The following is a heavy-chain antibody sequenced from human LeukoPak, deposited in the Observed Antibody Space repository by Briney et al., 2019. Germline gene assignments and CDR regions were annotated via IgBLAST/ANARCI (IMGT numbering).Heavy chain of an antibody. D-gene: IGHD2-15*01. CDR2: IRYDGSNK. CDR3: AKDRSHCSGGSCYWGHLDY. V-gene: IGHV3-30*02. Sequence: GGSLRLSCAASGFTFSSYGMHWVRQAPGKGLEWVAFIRYDGSNKYYADSVKGRFTISRNNSKNTLYLQMNSLRGEDTAVYYCAKDRSHCSGGSCYWGHLDYWGQGTLVTVSS. CDR1: GFTFSSYG. J-gene: IGHJ4*02.